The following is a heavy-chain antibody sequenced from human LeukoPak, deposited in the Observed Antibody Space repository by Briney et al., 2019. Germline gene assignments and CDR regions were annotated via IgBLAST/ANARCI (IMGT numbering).Heavy chain of an antibody. CDR3: VRGAGPGTPFD. D-gene: IGHD1-1*01. CDR1: GFTFSLSW. CDR2: INYDARSR. J-gene: IGHJ1*01. V-gene: IGHV3-74*01. Sequence: GGSLRLSCEASGFTFSLSWMHWVRQAPGKGLEWVSSINYDARSRTYADSVKGRLTISRDNAENTLFLQMNSLRVEDSAIYSCVRGAGPGTPFDWGQGILVTVSS.